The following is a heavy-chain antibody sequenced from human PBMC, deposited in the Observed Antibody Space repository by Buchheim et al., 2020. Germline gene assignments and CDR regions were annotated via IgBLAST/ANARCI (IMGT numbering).Heavy chain of an antibody. V-gene: IGHV3-15*07. CDR3: TKVRNSGWY. D-gene: IGHD6-19*01. CDR1: GFTFSNAW. CDR2: IESKTDGGTT. J-gene: IGHJ4*02. Sequence: EVQLVESGGGLVKPGGSLRVSCAASGFTFSNAWMNWVRQAPGKGLEWVGRIESKTDGGTTGYAAPVKGRFTISRDDSKKTLYLQMNSLKTEDTAVYYCTKVRNSGWYWGQGTL.